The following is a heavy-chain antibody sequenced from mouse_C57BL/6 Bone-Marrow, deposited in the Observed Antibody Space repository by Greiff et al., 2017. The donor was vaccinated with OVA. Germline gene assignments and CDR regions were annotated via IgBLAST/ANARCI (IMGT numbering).Heavy chain of an antibody. CDR1: GFNIKDDY. V-gene: IGHV14-4*01. CDR2: IDPANGDT. CDR3: TSYGIMDY. D-gene: IGHD2-1*01. Sequence: EVKLVESGAELVRPGASVKVSCTASGFNIKDDYMHWVKQRPDQGLEWIGRIDPANGDTEYASKFQGKATLTADKSSSTAYLQLSSLTSEDTAVYYCTSYGIMDYWGQGTTLTVSS. J-gene: IGHJ2*01.